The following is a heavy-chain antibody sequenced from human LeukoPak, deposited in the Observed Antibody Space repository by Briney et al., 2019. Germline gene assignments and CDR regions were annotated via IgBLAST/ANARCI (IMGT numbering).Heavy chain of an antibody. D-gene: IGHD6-19*01. CDR1: GYTFTSYG. J-gene: IGHJ4*02. V-gene: IGHV1-18*01. CDR3: ARDLKRGYSSGRYSWGTGSSNDY. Sequence: GASVKVSCKASGYTFTSYGISWVRQAPGQGLEWMGWISGYNGNTNYAQKLQGRVTMTIDTSTSTAYMELRSLRSDDTAVYYCARDLKRGYSSGRYSWGTGSSNDYWGQGTLVTVSS. CDR2: ISGYNGNT.